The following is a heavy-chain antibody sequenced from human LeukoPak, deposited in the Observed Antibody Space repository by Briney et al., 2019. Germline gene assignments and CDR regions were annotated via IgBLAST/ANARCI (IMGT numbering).Heavy chain of an antibody. CDR2: IHYSGST. V-gene: IGHV4-39*01. CDR3: ARHVRGTTRNYYFDY. J-gene: IGHJ4*02. D-gene: IGHD1-1*01. Sequence: SETLSLTCTVSGGSISSSSYYWGWIRQPPGKGLEWIGSIHYSGSTYYNPSLKSRVTISVDTSKNQFSLKLSSVTAADTAVYYCARHVRGTTRNYYFDYWGQGTLVTVSS. CDR1: GGSISSSSYY.